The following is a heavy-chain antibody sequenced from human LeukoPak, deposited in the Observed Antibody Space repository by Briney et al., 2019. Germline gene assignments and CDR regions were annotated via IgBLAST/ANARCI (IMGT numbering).Heavy chain of an antibody. V-gene: IGHV4-30-2*01. CDR3: ASTTSAYGSGSYFWFDP. CDR2: IYHSGST. D-gene: IGHD3-10*01. J-gene: IGHJ5*02. Sequence: SETLSLTCAVSGGSLSSGGYSWSWIRQPPGKGLEWIGYIYHSGSTYYNPSLKSRVTISVDRSKNQFSLKLSSVTAADTAVYYCASTTSAYGSGSYFWFDPWGQGTLVTVSS. CDR1: GGSLSSGGYS.